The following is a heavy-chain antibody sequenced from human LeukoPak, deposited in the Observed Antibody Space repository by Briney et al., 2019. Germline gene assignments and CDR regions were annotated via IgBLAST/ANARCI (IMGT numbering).Heavy chain of an antibody. D-gene: IGHD3-3*01. CDR2: ISSNSENV. V-gene: IGHV3-9*01. CDR1: GFTFDEFA. CDR3: XXEVPITIFGVVLDP. J-gene: IGHJ5*02. Sequence: GGSLRLSCAASGFTFDEFAMHWVRQAPGKGLEWVSGISSNSENVAYADSVKGRFTISRDDAKNSLFLQMNSLRAEDTALYYXXXEVPITIFGVVLDPWGQGTLVTVSS.